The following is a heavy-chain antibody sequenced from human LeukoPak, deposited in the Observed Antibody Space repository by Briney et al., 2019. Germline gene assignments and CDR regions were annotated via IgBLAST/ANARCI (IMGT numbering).Heavy chain of an antibody. V-gene: IGHV4-39*07. CDR2: IYYSGST. Sequence: SESLSLTCTVSGGSINSSSYYWGWIRQPPGKGLEWIGSIYYSGSTYYNPSLKSRVTISVDTSKNQFSLKLSSVTAADTAVYYCARDSRFGEPVPVGFDPWGQGTLVTVSS. CDR1: GGSINSSSYY. J-gene: IGHJ5*02. CDR3: ARDSRFGEPVPVGFDP. D-gene: IGHD3-10*01.